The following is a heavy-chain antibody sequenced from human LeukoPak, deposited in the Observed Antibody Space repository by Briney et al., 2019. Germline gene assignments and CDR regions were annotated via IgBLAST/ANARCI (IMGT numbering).Heavy chain of an antibody. Sequence: GGSLRLSCAASGFTFSSYSMNWVRQAPGKGLEWVSSISSSSSYIYYADSVKGRFTISRDNAKNSLYLQMNSLRAEDTAVYYCARDPIAVADLYYGMDVWGQGTTVTVSS. CDR2: ISSSSSYI. CDR3: ARDPIAVADLYYGMDV. J-gene: IGHJ6*02. V-gene: IGHV3-21*01. CDR1: GFTFSSYS. D-gene: IGHD6-19*01.